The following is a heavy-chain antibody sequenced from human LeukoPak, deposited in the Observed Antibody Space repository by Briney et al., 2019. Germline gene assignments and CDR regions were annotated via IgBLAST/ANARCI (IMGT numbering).Heavy chain of an antibody. CDR3: AREAMVRGVILLVYSDY. CDR1: GGSISSYY. Sequence: SETLSLTCTVSGGSISSYYWSWIRQPPGKGLEWIGYIYYSGSTNYNPSLKSRVTISVDTSKNQFSLKLSSVTAADTAVYYCAREAMVRGVILLVYSDYWGQGTLVTVSS. CDR2: IYYSGST. V-gene: IGHV4-59*01. J-gene: IGHJ4*02. D-gene: IGHD3-10*01.